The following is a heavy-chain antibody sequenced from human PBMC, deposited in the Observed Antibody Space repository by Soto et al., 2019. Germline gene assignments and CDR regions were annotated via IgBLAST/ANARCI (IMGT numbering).Heavy chain of an antibody. Sequence: SETLSLTCTVSGGSISSSSYYWGWIRQPPGKGLEWIGSIYYSGSTYYNPSLKSRVTISVDTSKNQFSLKLSSVTAADTAVYYCASMEREVIINDYFDYWGQGTLVTVSS. V-gene: IGHV4-39*01. CDR3: ASMEREVIINDYFDY. CDR1: GGSISSSSYY. D-gene: IGHD3-10*01. CDR2: IYYSGST. J-gene: IGHJ4*02.